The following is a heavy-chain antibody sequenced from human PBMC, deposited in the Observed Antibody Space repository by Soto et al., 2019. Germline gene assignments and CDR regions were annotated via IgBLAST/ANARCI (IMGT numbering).Heavy chain of an antibody. CDR2: INAGNGNT. D-gene: IGHD3-9*01. CDR1: GYTFTSYA. J-gene: IGHJ3*02. CDR3: ARDEYYDILTGPNDAFDN. V-gene: IGHV1-3*01. Sequence: ASVKVSCKASGYTFTSYAMHWVRQAPGQRLEWMGWINAGNGNTKYSQKFQGRVTITRDTSASTAYMELSSLRSEDTAVYYCARDEYYDILTGPNDAFDNWGQGTMVTVSS.